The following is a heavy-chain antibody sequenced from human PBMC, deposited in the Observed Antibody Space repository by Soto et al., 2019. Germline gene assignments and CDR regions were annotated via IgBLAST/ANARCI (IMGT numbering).Heavy chain of an antibody. CDR1: GFTFSSCD. D-gene: IGHD3-3*01. V-gene: IGHV3-13*01. J-gene: IGHJ6*02. CDR2: IGTAGDT. Sequence: PGGSLRLSCAASGFTFSSCDMHWVRQATGKGLEWVSAIGTAGDTYYPGSVKGRFTISRENAKNSLHLQMNSLRAEDTAVYYCARVGTYFDFWSGFRSTGYYYGMDVWGQGTTVTVSS. CDR3: ARVGTYFDFWSGFRSTGYYYGMDV.